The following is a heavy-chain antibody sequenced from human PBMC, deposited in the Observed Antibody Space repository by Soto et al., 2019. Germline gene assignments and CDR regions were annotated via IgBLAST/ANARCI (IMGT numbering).Heavy chain of an antibody. CDR1: GGSIRNYY. V-gene: IGHV4-4*07. Sequence: SETLSLTCTVSGGSIRNYYWSWIRQPAGKGLEWIGRFSTSGTTDYNPSPKSRVTISIDTSKNQFSLKVSSVTAADTAVYYCARGRPHLDYWGQGTLVTVSS. CDR3: ARGRPHLDY. J-gene: IGHJ4*02. CDR2: FSTSGTT.